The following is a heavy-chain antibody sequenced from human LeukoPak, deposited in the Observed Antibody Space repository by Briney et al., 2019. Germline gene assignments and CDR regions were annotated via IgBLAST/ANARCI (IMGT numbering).Heavy chain of an antibody. CDR1: GFPFGDYA. V-gene: IGHV3-49*04. CDR2: IRSKAYGGTT. J-gene: IGHJ3*02. CDR3: TRDPRGSYGPDAFDI. D-gene: IGHD1-26*01. Sequence: PGGSLRLSCTASGFPFGDYAMNWVRQAPGKGLQWVGFIRSKAYGGTTEYAASVKGRFTISRDDSKSIAYLQMNSLKTEDTAVYYCTRDPRGSYGPDAFDIWGQGTMVTVSS.